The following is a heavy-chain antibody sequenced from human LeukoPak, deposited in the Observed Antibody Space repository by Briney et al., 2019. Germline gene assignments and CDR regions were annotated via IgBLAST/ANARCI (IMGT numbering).Heavy chain of an antibody. CDR3: ARGGSTVTKEIKD. Sequence: ASVKVSCKASGYNFTNYGISWVRQAPGQGLEWMGWISVYNGNTNYAQKVQGRVTMTTDTSTSTAYMELRSLRSDDTAVYYCARGGSTVTKEIKDWGQGTLVTVSS. D-gene: IGHD4-17*01. V-gene: IGHV1-18*01. CDR1: GYNFTNYG. CDR2: ISVYNGNT. J-gene: IGHJ4*02.